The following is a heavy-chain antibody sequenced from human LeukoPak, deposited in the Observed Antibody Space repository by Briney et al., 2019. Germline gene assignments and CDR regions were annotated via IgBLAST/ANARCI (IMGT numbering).Heavy chain of an antibody. D-gene: IGHD2-15*01. J-gene: IGHJ5*02. CDR3: ARGPYCSGGSCYSVWFDP. CDR1: GGSISSGGYS. V-gene: IGHV4-30-2*01. Sequence: PSQTLSLTCAVSGGSISSGGYSWSWIRQPPGKGLEWIGYIYHSGSTYYNPSLKSRVTISVDRSNNQFSLKLSSVTAADTAVYYCARGPYCSGGSCYSVWFDPWGQGTLVTVSS. CDR2: IYHSGST.